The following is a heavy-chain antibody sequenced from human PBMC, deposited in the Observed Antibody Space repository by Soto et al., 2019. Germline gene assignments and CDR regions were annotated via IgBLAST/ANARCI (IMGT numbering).Heavy chain of an antibody. CDR3: ARQQQLVNWFDP. D-gene: IGHD6-13*01. CDR2: IYYSGST. J-gene: IGHJ5*02. V-gene: IGHV4-39*01. CDR1: GGSISSSSYY. Sequence: QLQLQESGPGLVKPSETLSLTCTVSGGSISSSSYYWGWIRQPPGKGLEWIGSIYYSGSTYYNPYLKSRVTITVDTSKNQFSLKLSAVTAADTAGYYCARQQQLVNWFDPWGQGTLVTVSS.